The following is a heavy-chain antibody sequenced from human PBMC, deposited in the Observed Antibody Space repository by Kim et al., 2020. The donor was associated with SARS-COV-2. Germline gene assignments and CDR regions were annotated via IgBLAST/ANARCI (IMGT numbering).Heavy chain of an antibody. CDR1: GFTFSSHD. V-gene: IGHV3-13*01. CDR3: VGVLRGSNYYYGMVV. D-gene: IGHD1-26*01. J-gene: IGHJ6*02. Sequence: GGSLRLSCAASGFTFSSHDMHWVRQATGKGLEWVSGIGADGDTYYLGSVRGRFTISRENAKNSLYLQMNSLPVGDTAVFYCVGVLRGSNYYYGMVVWAQG. CDR2: IGADGDT.